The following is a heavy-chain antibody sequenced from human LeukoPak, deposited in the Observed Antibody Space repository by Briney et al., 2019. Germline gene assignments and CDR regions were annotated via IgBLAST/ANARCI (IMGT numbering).Heavy chain of an antibody. V-gene: IGHV1-24*01. CDR1: GYTLTELS. D-gene: IGHD6-13*01. CDR3: ATYSSSWKRGNWFDP. Sequence: ASVKVSCKVSGYTLTELSMHWVRQAPGKGLEWMGGFDPEDGETIYAQKFQGRVTMTEDTSTDTAYMELRSLRSEDTAVYYCATYSSSWKRGNWFDPWGQGTLVTVSS. J-gene: IGHJ5*02. CDR2: FDPEDGET.